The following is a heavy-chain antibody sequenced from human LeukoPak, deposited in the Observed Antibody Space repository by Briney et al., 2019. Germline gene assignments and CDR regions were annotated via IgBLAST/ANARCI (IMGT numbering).Heavy chain of an antibody. CDR3: ASTLLGDAFDI. CDR1: GFTVSSNY. V-gene: IGHV3-53*01. CDR2: IYSGGST. Sequence: GSLRLSCAASGFTVSSNYMSWVRQAPGKGLEWVSVIYSGGSTYYADSVKGRFTISRDNSKNTLYLQMNSLRAEDTAVYYCASTLLGDAFDIWGQGTMVTVSS. J-gene: IGHJ3*02. D-gene: IGHD3-10*01.